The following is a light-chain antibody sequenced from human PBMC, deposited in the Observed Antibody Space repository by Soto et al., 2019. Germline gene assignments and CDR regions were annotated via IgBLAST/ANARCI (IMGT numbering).Light chain of an antibody. CDR1: QSISTY. J-gene: IGKJ1*01. Sequence: DLQMTQSPSSLFASVGDRVTITCRASQSISTYLNWYQQKPGKAPKPLIYAASRLQSGVPSRFSGTGSGTDFTLIISSLQPEDFATYYCQQSYSTPRTFGQGTKVEIK. CDR3: QQSYSTPRT. CDR2: AAS. V-gene: IGKV1-39*01.